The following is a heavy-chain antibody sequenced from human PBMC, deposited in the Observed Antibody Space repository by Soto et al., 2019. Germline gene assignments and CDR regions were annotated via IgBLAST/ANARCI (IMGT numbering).Heavy chain of an antibody. Sequence: ASVKVSCKASGYTFTSYGISWVRQAPGQGLEWMGWISAYNGNTNYAQKLQGRVTMTTDTSTSTAYMELRSLRSEDTAVYYCAAVSTVVTPGAWYYYYYGMDVWGQGTTVTVSS. CDR2: ISAYNGNT. CDR1: GYTFTSYG. D-gene: IGHD4-17*01. CDR3: AAVSTVVTPGAWYYYYYGMDV. V-gene: IGHV1-18*01. J-gene: IGHJ6*02.